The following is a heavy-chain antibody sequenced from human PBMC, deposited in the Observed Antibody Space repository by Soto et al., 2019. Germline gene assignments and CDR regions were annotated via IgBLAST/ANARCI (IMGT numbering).Heavy chain of an antibody. CDR3: ARERASGWSRKYNWFDP. V-gene: IGHV1-18*01. CDR2: ISAYNGNT. Sequence: ASVKVSCKASGCTFTSYGISWVRQAPGQGLEWMGWISAYNGNTNYAQKLQGRVTMTTDTSTSTAYMELRSLRSDDTAVYYCARERASGWSRKYNWFDPWGQGTLVTVRS. CDR1: GCTFTSYG. J-gene: IGHJ5*02. D-gene: IGHD6-19*01.